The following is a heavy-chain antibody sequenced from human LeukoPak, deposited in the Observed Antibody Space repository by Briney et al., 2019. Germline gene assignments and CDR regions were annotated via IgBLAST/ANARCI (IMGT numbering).Heavy chain of an antibody. Sequence: PSETLSLTCTVSGGSINFYYWSWIRQPAGKGLEWIGRIHGGGNTNYNPSLQSRVSMSVDTSKNHFSLNVSSGTAADTAVYYCTRESRLDYIWGQGTTVTVSS. D-gene: IGHD3-16*01. CDR3: TRESRLDYI. V-gene: IGHV4-4*07. CDR2: IHGGGNT. CDR1: GGSINFYY. J-gene: IGHJ6*02.